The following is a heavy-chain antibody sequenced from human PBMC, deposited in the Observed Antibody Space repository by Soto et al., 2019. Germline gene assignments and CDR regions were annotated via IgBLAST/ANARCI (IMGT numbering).Heavy chain of an antibody. J-gene: IGHJ6*03. CDR3: AKGSDYVLKGTPFRKVRYYYYYMDV. CDR2: ISVSGDSG. D-gene: IGHD3-16*01. CDR1: GFTFSNFV. Sequence: GGSLRLSCTASGFTFSNFVMSWVRQAPGRGLEWVSGISVSGDSGDHADSVKGRVTISRDNSKNTLYLQMTSLRAEDTAVYYCAKGSDYVLKGTPFRKVRYYYYYMDVWGKGTTVTVSS. V-gene: IGHV3-23*01.